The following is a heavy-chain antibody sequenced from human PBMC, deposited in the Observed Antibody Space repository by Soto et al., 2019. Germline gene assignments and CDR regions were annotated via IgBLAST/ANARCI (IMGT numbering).Heavy chain of an antibody. D-gene: IGHD2-15*01. V-gene: IGHV3-15*07. CDR1: GVSFSYVW. J-gene: IGHJ4*02. Sequence: EVQLVESGGGLVKPGGSLSLSCAASGVSFSYVWMNWVRQAPGKGLEWVGRIKSKTDGGTTVYAAHVKGRFTISRDDSTNTLYLQMNSLKTEATAVYYCSTGRDDLLYWGQGTLVTVSS. CDR3: STGRDDLLY. CDR2: IKSKTDGGTT.